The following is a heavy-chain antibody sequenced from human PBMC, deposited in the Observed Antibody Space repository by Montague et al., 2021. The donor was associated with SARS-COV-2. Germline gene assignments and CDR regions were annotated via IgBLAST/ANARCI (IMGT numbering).Heavy chain of an antibody. CDR1: GGSISSSTYY. CDR3: ARRGGNRLPVATTIGGFDI. V-gene: IGHV4-39*02. J-gene: IGHJ3*02. CDR2: IYDSGST. D-gene: IGHD5-12*01. Sequence: SETLSLTCTVSGGSISSSTYYWVWIRQPPGKGLEWIGSIYDSGSTYFNPSLKSRVTISVDTSKNHFSLKLSSVAAADTAVYYCARRGGNRLPVATTIGGFDIWGQGTMVTVSS.